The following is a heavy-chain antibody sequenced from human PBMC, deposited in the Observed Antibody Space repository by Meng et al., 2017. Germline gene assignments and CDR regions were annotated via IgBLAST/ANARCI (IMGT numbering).Heavy chain of an antibody. CDR1: GYTFTDYW. CDR3: ARDEDISAAGKLFGDY. Sequence: QGQLVQSGAEGKKPGASVKVSCKAAGYTFTDYWLHWVRRAPGQGLEWMGRINPKSGDTHYAQRFQGRVTMTGDTSISTAYMELSGLRSDDTAMYYCARDEDISAAGKLFGDYWGQGTLVTVSS. CDR2: INPKSGDT. D-gene: IGHD6-13*01. J-gene: IGHJ4*02. V-gene: IGHV1-2*06.